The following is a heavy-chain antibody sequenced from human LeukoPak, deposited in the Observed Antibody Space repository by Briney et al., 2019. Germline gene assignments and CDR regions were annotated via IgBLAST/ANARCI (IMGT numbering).Heavy chain of an antibody. V-gene: IGHV3-23*01. D-gene: IGHD3-22*01. CDR2: ISGSGSNT. CDR1: GFTFSSYA. Sequence: GGSLRLSCAASGFTFSSYAMSWVRQAPGKGLEWVSGISGSGSNTYYADSVKGHFTISRDTSKNTLYLQMNSLRAEDTAVYYCAKDASYMIPGGYFDYWGQGTLVTVSS. J-gene: IGHJ4*02. CDR3: AKDASYMIPGGYFDY.